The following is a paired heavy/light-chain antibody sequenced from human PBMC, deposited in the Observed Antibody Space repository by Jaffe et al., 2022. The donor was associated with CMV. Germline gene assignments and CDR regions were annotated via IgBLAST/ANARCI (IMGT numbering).Light chain of an antibody. Sequence: DIQMTQSPSSLSASIGDRVTITCRASQAISTHLVWYQQKPGKTPKLLITAASTLQSGVPSRFSGSGSGTEFTLTISSLQPEDFATYYCQKYNSAPFTFGPGTRVDLK. CDR1: QAISTH. CDR2: AAS. J-gene: IGKJ3*01. V-gene: IGKV1-27*01. CDR3: QKYNSAPFT.
Heavy chain of an antibody. V-gene: IGHV3-21*06. D-gene: IGHD4-17*01. J-gene: IGHJ4*02. CDR2: INPESTYT. Sequence: EVQLVESGGGLVKPGESLRLSCEVSGFIFSDYAMNWVRQAPGKGLEWVSTINPESTYTYHADSVKGRFTVSRDDAKNSLYLQMNDLKAEDTAVYHCVRDWGYGVYWGPGTLVTVSS. CDR3: VRDWGYGVY. CDR1: GFIFSDYA.